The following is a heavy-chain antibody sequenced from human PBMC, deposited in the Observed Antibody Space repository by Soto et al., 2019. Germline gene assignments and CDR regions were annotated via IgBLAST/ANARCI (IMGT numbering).Heavy chain of an antibody. CDR3: ARRMVFYGNALDV. CDR2: IYHSGSA. V-gene: IGHV4-30-2*01. J-gene: IGHJ6*02. Sequence: WTWIRQPPGKDLEWIGYIYHSGSASYHPSLKSRVTISVDKSRNQFSLNVSSVTAADTAVYYCARRMVFYGNALDVWGQGTTVTVSS. D-gene: IGHD3-10*01.